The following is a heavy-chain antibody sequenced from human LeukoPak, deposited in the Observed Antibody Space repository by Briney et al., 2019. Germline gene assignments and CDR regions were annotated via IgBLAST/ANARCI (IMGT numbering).Heavy chain of an antibody. D-gene: IGHD5-24*01. CDR1: GYTFTGYY. CDR3: ARTYGRDGYNYNY. V-gene: IGHV1-2*02. CDR2: INPNSGGT. Sequence: ASVKVSCKASGYTFTGYYMHWVRQAPGQGLEWMGWINPNSGGTNYAQKFQGRVTMTRNTSISTAYMELGSLRSEDTAVYYCARTYGRDGYNYNYWGQGTLVTVSS. J-gene: IGHJ4*02.